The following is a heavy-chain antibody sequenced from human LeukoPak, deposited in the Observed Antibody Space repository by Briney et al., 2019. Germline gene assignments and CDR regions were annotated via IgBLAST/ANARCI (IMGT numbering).Heavy chain of an antibody. V-gene: IGHV1-18*01. J-gene: IGHJ5*02. Sequence: GASVKVSCKASGYTFTSYGISWVRQAPGQGLEWMGWISAYNGNTNYAQKLQGRVTMTTDTSTSTAYMELRSLRSEDTAVYYCARDLLDNWNYVESYWFDPWGQGTLVTVSS. CDR2: ISAYNGNT. CDR3: ARDLLDNWNYVESYWFDP. CDR1: GYTFTSYG. D-gene: IGHD1-7*01.